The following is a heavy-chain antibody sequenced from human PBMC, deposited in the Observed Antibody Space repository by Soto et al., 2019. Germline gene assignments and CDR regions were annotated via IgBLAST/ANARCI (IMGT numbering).Heavy chain of an antibody. CDR1: GPTFNNAW. Sequence: PGGSLRLSCAASGPTFNNAWMSWVRQAPGKGLEWVGRIKGEADGGTTDYAAPVKGRITISRDRSKDTLYLQMNSLKTEDTAVYYCTTGLSNGYYNFDYWGQGT. J-gene: IGHJ4*02. V-gene: IGHV3-15*01. D-gene: IGHD3-22*01. CDR2: IKGEADGGTT. CDR3: TTGLSNGYYNFDY.